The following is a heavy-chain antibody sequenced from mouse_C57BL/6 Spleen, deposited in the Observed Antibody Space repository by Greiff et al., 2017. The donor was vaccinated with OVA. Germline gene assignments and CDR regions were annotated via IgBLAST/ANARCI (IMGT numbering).Heavy chain of an antibody. V-gene: IGHV1-81*01. D-gene: IGHD2-3*01. CDR1: GYTFTSYG. CDR3: ARVGGYSLFDY. CDR2: IYPRSGNT. Sequence: LVESGAELARPGASVKLSCKASGYTFTSYGISWVKQRTGQGLEWIGEIYPRSGNTYYNEKFKGKATLTADKSSSTAYMELRSLTSEDSAVYFCARVGGYSLFDYWGQGTTLTVSS. J-gene: IGHJ2*01.